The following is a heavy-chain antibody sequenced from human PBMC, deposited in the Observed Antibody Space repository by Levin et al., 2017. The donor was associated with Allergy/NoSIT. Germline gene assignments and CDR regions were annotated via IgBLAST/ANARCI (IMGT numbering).Heavy chain of an antibody. J-gene: IGHJ5*01. Sequence: QPGGSLRLSCVASGFTFSSSSMTWVRQAPGKGLEWVSAITGSGAGTPHADSVKGRFTISRDNSKNTLYLQMNSLRAEDTAVYYCAKGGGGGWLDFWGQGTLLTVSS. V-gene: IGHV3-23*01. CDR3: AKGGGGGWLDF. CDR2: ITGSGAGT. CDR1: GFTFSSSS.